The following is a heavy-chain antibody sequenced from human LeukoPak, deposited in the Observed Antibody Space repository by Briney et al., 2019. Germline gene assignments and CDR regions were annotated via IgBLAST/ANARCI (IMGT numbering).Heavy chain of an antibody. V-gene: IGHV4-61*02. CDR1: GGSISSGSYY. Sequence: SQTLSLTCTVSGGSISSGSYYWAWLRQPAGKGLEWIGRIYTSGSTNYNPSLKSRITISVDTSKDQFSLQLSSVTAADTAVYYCARAGGYDFWSGDHFDYWGQGTLVTVSS. J-gene: IGHJ4*02. D-gene: IGHD3-3*01. CDR3: ARAGGYDFWSGDHFDY. CDR2: IYTSGST.